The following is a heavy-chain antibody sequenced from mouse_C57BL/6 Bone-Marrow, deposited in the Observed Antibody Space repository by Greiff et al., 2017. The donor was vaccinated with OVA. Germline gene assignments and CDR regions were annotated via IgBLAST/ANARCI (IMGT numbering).Heavy chain of an antibody. CDR1: GYTFTDYY. J-gene: IGHJ2*01. D-gene: IGHD1-1*01. CDR3: ARRRGGSRYLDD. Sequence: EVQLQQSGPVLVKPGASVKMSCKASGYTFTDYYMNWVKQSHGKSLEWIGVINPYNGGTSYNQKFKGKATLTVDKSSSTAYMEHNSLTAEDSAVYYCARRRGGSRYLDDWGQGTTLTVSS. V-gene: IGHV1-19*01. CDR2: INPYNGGT.